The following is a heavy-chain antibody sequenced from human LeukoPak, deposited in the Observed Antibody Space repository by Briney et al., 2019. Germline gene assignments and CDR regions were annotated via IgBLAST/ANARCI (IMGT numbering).Heavy chain of an antibody. J-gene: IGHJ3*02. CDR1: GGSISTSNYY. D-gene: IGHD3-3*01. V-gene: IGHV4-39*07. Sequence: SETLSLTCTVSGGSISTSNYYWGWIRQPPGKGLEWIGEINHSGSTNYNPSLKSRVTISVDTSKNQFSLKLSSVTAADTAVYYCASREDDFWSGYFLDDAFDIWGQGTMVTVSS. CDR3: ASREDDFWSGYFLDDAFDI. CDR2: INHSGST.